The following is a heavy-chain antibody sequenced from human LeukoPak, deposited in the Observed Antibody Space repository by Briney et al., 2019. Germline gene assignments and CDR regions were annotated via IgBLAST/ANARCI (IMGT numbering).Heavy chain of an antibody. J-gene: IGHJ4*02. V-gene: IGHV4-4*07. CDR3: AKEGAAAGPDFDL. CDR2: FEPSGTT. D-gene: IGHD6-13*01. Sequence: PSETLSLTCTVSGASIENHYWSWIRQPAGKGLEWIGRFEPSGTTKYNSSLKSRITMSVDTSKNQFSLELNSVTAADTAVYYCAKEGAAAGPDFDLWGQGTLVIVSS. CDR1: GASIENHY.